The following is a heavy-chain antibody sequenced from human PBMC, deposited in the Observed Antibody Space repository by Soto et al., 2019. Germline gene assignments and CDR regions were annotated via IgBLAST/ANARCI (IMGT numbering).Heavy chain of an antibody. J-gene: IGHJ5*02. CDR1: GFTFSDHY. D-gene: IGHD3-16*01. CDR2: TRNKANSYTT. V-gene: IGHV3-72*01. CDR3: AREMGACSDSSCYPGPYDS. Sequence: PGGSLRLSCAASGFTFSDHYMDWVRQAAGKGLEWVCRTRNKANSYTTEYAASVKGRFTISRDDSKNSLYLQLNSLRDEDTAVYYCAREMGACSDSSCYPGPYDSWGQGTLVTVSS.